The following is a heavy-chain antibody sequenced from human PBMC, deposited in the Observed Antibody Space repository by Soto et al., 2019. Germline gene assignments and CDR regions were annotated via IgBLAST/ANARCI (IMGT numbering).Heavy chain of an antibody. CDR1: GDSINNGTYF. D-gene: IGHD2-15*01. CDR2: MYYSRST. V-gene: IGHV4-39*01. CDR3: ARGYCSGAGCYGRGAWLHP. Sequence: QLQLQESGPGLVKPSETLSLTCTVSGDSINNGTYFWGWIRQPPGKGLEWIGTMYYSRSTHYNPSLKNRVTIFVDTSKNQFSLKLSSVTAADTAVFYCARGYCSGAGCYGRGAWLHPWGQGTLVTVSS. J-gene: IGHJ5*02.